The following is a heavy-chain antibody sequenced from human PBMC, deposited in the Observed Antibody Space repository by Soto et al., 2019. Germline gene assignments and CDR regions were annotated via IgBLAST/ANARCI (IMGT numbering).Heavy chain of an antibody. CDR1: GFIFSNYA. CDR3: VKSYCDSAACHRLAQ. Sequence: PGGSLRLSCAASGFIFSNYAMSWVRQGPRKGLEWVSSISGGSDFTSYTDSVKGRFTISRDNSRSTLYLQVNNLRAEDTAVYYCVKSYCDSAACHRLAQWGQGTLVTVSS. V-gene: IGHV3-23*01. D-gene: IGHD3-16*01. J-gene: IGHJ4*01. CDR2: ISGGSDFT.